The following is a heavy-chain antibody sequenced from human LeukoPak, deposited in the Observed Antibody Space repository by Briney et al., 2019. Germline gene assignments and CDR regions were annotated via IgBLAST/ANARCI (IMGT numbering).Heavy chain of an antibody. J-gene: IGHJ6*03. CDR3: AREGGSYLGYYYYYYMDV. CDR2: IIPIFGTA. CDR1: GGTFSTYA. V-gene: IGHV1-69*06. D-gene: IGHD1-26*01. Sequence: GASVEVSCKASGGTFSTYAISWVRQAPGQGLEWMGGIIPIFGTANYAQKFQGRVTITADKPTSTAYMELSSLRSEDTAVYYCAREGGSYLGYYYYYYMDVWGKGTTVTVSS.